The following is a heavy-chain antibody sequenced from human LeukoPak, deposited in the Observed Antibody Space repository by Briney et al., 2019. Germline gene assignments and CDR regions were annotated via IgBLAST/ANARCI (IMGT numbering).Heavy chain of an antibody. V-gene: IGHV1-46*01. Sequence: SVKVFCKASGYTFTSYYMHWLRQDPGQGLEWMGIINPSGGSTSYAQKFQGRVTMTRDMSTSTVYMELSSLRSEDTAVYYCARETAQLVRGGSYYYYMDVWGKGTTVTVSS. CDR1: GYTFTSYY. J-gene: IGHJ6*03. CDR3: ARETAQLVRGGSYYYYMDV. CDR2: INPSGGST. D-gene: IGHD6-6*01.